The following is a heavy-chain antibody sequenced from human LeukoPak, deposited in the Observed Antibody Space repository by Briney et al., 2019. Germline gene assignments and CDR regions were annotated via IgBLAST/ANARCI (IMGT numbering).Heavy chain of an antibody. CDR2: MNPNSGNT. CDR3: ARSFLWFGESLRCWFDP. V-gene: IGHV1-8*01. Sequence: ASVKVSCKASGYTFTSYDINWVRQATGQGLEWMGWMNPNSGNTGYAQKFQGRVTMTRNTFISTAYMELSSLRSEDTAVYYCARSFLWFGESLRCWFDPWGQGTLVTVSS. J-gene: IGHJ5*02. CDR1: GYTFTSYD. D-gene: IGHD3-10*01.